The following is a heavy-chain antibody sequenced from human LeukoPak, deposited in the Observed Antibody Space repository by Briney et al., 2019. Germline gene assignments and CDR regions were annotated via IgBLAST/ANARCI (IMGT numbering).Heavy chain of an antibody. CDR2: FDPEDGET. CDR1: GYTLTELS. Sequence: ASVKVSCKVSGYTLTELSMHWVRQAPGKGLEWTGGFDPEDGETIYAQKFQGRVTMTRDTSISTAYMELSRLRSDDTAVYYCARGPLEVHAFDIWGQGTMVTVSS. V-gene: IGHV1-24*01. CDR3: ARGPLEVHAFDI. D-gene: IGHD4/OR15-4a*01. J-gene: IGHJ3*02.